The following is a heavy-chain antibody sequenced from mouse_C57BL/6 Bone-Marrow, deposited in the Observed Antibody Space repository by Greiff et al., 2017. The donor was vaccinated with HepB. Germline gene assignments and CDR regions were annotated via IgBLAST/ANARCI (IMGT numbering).Heavy chain of an antibody. J-gene: IGHJ1*03. D-gene: IGHD1-1*01. V-gene: IGHV1-39*01. CDR2: INPNYGTT. CDR1: GYSFTDYN. CDR3: AAPNPPYYYGSSWYFDV. Sequence: VQLKQSGPELVKPGASVKISCKASGYSFTDYNMNWVKQSNGKSLEWIGVINPNYGTTSYNQKFKGKATLTVDQSSSTAYMQLNSLTSEDSAVYYCAAPNPPYYYGSSWYFDVWGTGTTVTVSS.